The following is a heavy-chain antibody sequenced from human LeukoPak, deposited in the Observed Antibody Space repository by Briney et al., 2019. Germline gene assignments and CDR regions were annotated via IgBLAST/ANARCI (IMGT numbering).Heavy chain of an antibody. CDR1: GFTFSSYA. J-gene: IGHJ6*03. Sequence: GGSLRLSCAASGFTFSSYAMSWVRQAPGKGLEWVSAISGSGGSTYYADSVKGRFTISRDNAKNSLYLQMNSLRAEDTAVYYCARDDYGDCSGGSCYDYYYYMDVWGKGTTVTISS. V-gene: IGHV3-23*01. CDR2: ISGSGGST. D-gene: IGHD2-15*01. CDR3: ARDDYGDCSGGSCYDYYYYMDV.